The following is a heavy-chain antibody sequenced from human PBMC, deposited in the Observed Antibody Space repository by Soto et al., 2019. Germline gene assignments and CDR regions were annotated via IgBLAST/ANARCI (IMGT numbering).Heavy chain of an antibody. CDR1: GFTLSTYA. Sequence: PGGSLRLSCVASGFTLSTYAMSWVRQAPGKGLEWVSGITGSGGSTYYADSVKGRFTISRDNAKNSLYLQMNSLRAEDTAVYYCARDHVVVPGAMHAFDIWGQGTMVTVSS. CDR2: ITGSGGST. CDR3: ARDHVVVPGAMHAFDI. J-gene: IGHJ3*02. V-gene: IGHV3-23*01. D-gene: IGHD2-2*01.